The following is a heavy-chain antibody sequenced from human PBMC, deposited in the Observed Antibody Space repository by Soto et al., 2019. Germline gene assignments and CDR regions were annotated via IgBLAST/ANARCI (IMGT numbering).Heavy chain of an antibody. CDR2: ISYDGSNK. CDR1: VFTFSSYA. Sequence: PGGSLRVSCAASVFTFSSYAMHWVRQAPGKGLEWVAVISYDGSNKYYADSVKGRFTISRDNSKNTLYLQMNSLRAEDTAVYYCARDRFWGQGTLVTVSS. J-gene: IGHJ4*02. CDR3: ARDRF. V-gene: IGHV3-30-3*01.